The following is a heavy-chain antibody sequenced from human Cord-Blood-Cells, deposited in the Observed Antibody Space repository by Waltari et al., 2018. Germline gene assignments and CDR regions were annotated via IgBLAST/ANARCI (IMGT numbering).Heavy chain of an antibody. J-gene: IGHJ3*02. Sequence: QVQLVQSGAEVKKPGASVKVSCTASGYTFTSYGISWVRQAHGQGLEWMGWISAYNGNTNYAQKLQGRVTMTTDTSTSTAYMELRSLRSDDTAVYYCARDDNDFWSGYYAFDIWGQGTMVTVSS. CDR1: GYTFTSYG. D-gene: IGHD3-3*01. CDR2: ISAYNGNT. CDR3: ARDDNDFWSGYYAFDI. V-gene: IGHV1-18*01.